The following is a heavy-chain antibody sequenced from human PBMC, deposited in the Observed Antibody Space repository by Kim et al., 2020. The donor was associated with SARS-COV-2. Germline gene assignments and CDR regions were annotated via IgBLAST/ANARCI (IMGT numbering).Heavy chain of an antibody. D-gene: IGHD6-19*01. CDR2: IYYSGST. J-gene: IGHJ6*02. V-gene: IGHV4-39*07. CDR1: GGSISSSSYY. CDR3: AREFDSSGWYLVGYGMDV. Sequence: SETLSLTCTVSGGSISSSSYYWGWIRQPPGKGLEWIGSIYYSGSTYYNPSLKSRVTISVDTSKNQFSLKLSSVTAADTAVYYCAREFDSSGWYLVGYGMDVWGQGTTVTVSS.